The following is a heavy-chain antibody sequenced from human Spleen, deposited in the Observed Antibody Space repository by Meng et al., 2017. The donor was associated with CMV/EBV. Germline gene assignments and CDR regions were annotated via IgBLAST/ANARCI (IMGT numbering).Heavy chain of an antibody. Sequence: GGSLRLSCAASGFTFSSYSMNWVRQAPGKGLEWVSFITSNSIYTYYADSVKGRFTISRDNPKNTLYLQMNSLRAEDTAVYYCVSGGAGLSKGLDYWGQGTLVTVSS. CDR3: VSGGAGLSKGLDY. V-gene: IGHV3-21*04. D-gene: IGHD6-19*01. J-gene: IGHJ4*02. CDR1: GFTFSSYS. CDR2: ITSNSIYT.